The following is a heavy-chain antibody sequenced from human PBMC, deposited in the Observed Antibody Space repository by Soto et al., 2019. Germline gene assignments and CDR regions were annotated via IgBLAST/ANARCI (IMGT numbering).Heavy chain of an antibody. CDR3: ARARSQDGMDV. D-gene: IGHD2-15*01. CDR1: GFTVSSNY. Sequence: EVQLVESGGGLIQPGGALRLSCAASGFTVSSNYMSWVRQAPGKGLEWVSLIYSGGSTDYADSVKGRFTISRDNSKNTLYLQTNSLTAEDTALYYCARARSQDGMDVWGQGTTVTVSS. V-gene: IGHV3-53*01. J-gene: IGHJ6*02. CDR2: IYSGGST.